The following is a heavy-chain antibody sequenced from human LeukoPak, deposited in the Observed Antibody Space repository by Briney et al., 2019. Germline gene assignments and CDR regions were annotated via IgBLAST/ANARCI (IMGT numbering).Heavy chain of an antibody. J-gene: IGHJ6*03. Sequence: GGSLRLSCAASGFTFSSYTMNWVRQPPGKGLEWVSNIGTSSTTIYYADSVKGRFTISRDNAKNSLYLQMNSLRADDTAVYYCARFAAGGSYYYYTDVWGKGTTVTVSS. D-gene: IGHD6-25*01. CDR2: IGTSSTTI. CDR1: GFTFSSYT. CDR3: ARFAAGGSYYYYTDV. V-gene: IGHV3-48*01.